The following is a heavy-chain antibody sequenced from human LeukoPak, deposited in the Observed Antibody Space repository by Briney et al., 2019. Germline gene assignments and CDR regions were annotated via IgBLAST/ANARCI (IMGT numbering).Heavy chain of an antibody. D-gene: IGHD3-9*01. V-gene: IGHV1-2*02. J-gene: IGHJ3*02. CDR1: GYTFTGYY. CDR3: ARVRDYDILTGYDAFDI. Sequence: ASVKVSCKASGYTFTGYYMHWVRQAPGQGLEWMGWINPNSGGTNYAQKFQGRVTMTRDTSISTAYMELSRLRSGDTAVYYCARVRDYDILTGYDAFDIWGQGTMVTVSS. CDR2: INPNSGGT.